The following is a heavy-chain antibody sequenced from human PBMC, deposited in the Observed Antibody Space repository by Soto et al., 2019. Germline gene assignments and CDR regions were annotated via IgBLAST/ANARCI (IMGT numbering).Heavy chain of an antibody. CDR1: GFTFSSYA. CDR2: ISYDGSNK. CDR3: ARASSGWYKDAFDI. D-gene: IGHD6-19*01. Sequence: QVQLVESGGGVVQPGRSLRLYCAASGFTFSSYAMHWVRQAPGKGLEWVAVISYDGSNKYYADSVKGRFTISRDNSNTPLYLQMNSLRAEDTAVYYCARASSGWYKDAFDIWGQGTMVTVSS. J-gene: IGHJ3*02. V-gene: IGHV3-30-3*01.